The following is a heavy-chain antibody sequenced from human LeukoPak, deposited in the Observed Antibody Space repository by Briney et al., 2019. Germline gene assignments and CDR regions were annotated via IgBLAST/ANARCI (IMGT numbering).Heavy chain of an antibody. D-gene: IGHD3-16*02. CDR3: ARDRGGYYDYVWGSYRYTGYFDL. CDR2: FDPEDGET. J-gene: IGHJ2*01. V-gene: IGHV1-24*01. CDR1: GYTLSELS. Sequence: ASVKVSCKVSGYTLSELSMHWVRQAHGKGLEWMAGFDPEDGETIYPQKFQGRVTVTEDTSTDTAYMELSSLRSEDAAVYYCARDRGGYYDYVWGSYRYTGYFDLWGRGTLVTVSS.